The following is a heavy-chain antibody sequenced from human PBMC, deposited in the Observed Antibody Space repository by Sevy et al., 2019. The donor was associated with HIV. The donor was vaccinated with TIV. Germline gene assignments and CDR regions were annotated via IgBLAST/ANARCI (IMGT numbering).Heavy chain of an antibody. CDR1: GYSFTGYY. J-gene: IGHJ3*02. CDR2: INPNTSDT. Sequence: ASVKVSCKASGYSFTGYYMNWVRQAPGQGLEWMGWINPNTSDTTYSEKFEGRVTMTRDSSPSTAYLELRGLRSDDTAVYYCARDFLAVTSIPSDAFDIWGQGTLVTVSS. D-gene: IGHD2-21*02. V-gene: IGHV1-2*02. CDR3: ARDFLAVTSIPSDAFDI.